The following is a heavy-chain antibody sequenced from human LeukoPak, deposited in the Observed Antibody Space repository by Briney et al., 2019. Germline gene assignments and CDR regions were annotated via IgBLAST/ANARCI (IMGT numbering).Heavy chain of an antibody. CDR3: ARAPYCSSTSCYARWFDP. V-gene: IGHV3-21*01. CDR1: GFTFSSYS. CDR2: ISSSSSYI. D-gene: IGHD2-2*01. Sequence: GGSLRLSCAASGFTFSSYSMNWVRQAPGKGLEWVSSISSSSSYIYYADSVKGRFTISRDNAKSSLYLQMNSLRAEDTAVYYCARAPYCSSTSCYARWFDPWGQGTLVTVSS. J-gene: IGHJ5*02.